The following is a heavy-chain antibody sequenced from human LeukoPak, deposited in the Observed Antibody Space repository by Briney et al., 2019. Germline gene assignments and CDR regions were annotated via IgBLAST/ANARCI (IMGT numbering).Heavy chain of an antibody. CDR3: AADRYYYGSSGYPCFDY. J-gene: IGHJ4*02. CDR2: IVVGSGNT. Sequence: SVKVSCKASGFTFTSSVMQWVRQARGQRLEWIGWIVVGSGNTNYAQKFQERVTITRDMSTSTAYMELSSLRSEDTAVYYCAADRYYYGSSGYPCFDYWGQGTLVTVSS. V-gene: IGHV1-58*02. CDR1: GFTFTSSV. D-gene: IGHD3-22*01.